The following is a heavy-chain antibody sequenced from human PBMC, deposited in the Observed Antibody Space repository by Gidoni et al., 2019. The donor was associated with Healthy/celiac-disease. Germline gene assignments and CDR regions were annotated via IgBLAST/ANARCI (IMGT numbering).Heavy chain of an antibody. D-gene: IGHD3-16*01. Sequence: QVQLVESGGGVVQPGRSLRLSCAAAGFTFSSYAMHWVRQAPGKGLEWVAVMSFDGSNKNYADSVKGRFTISRDNSKNTLYLQMNSLRAEDTAIYYCARRAGDVWAKYYFDYWGQGTLVTVSS. CDR3: ARRAGDVWAKYYFDY. J-gene: IGHJ4*02. CDR2: MSFDGSNK. V-gene: IGHV3-30*04. CDR1: GFTFSSYA.